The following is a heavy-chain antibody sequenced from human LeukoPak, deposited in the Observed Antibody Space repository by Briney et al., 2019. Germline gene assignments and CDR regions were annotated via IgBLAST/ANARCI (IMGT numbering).Heavy chain of an antibody. CDR2: IKQDGSEK. V-gene: IGHV3-7*01. CDR1: GFTFSSYW. Sequence: GGSLRLSCAASGFTFSSYWMSWVRQAPGKGLEWVANIKQDGSEKYYVDSVKGRFTISRDNAKNSLYLQMNSLRAEDTAVYYCARDRCAYSGYACHYYGMDVWGQGTTVTVSS. D-gene: IGHD5-12*01. CDR3: ARDRCAYSGYACHYYGMDV. J-gene: IGHJ6*02.